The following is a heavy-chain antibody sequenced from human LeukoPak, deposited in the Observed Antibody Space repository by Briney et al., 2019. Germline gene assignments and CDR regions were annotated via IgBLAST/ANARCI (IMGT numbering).Heavy chain of an antibody. CDR1: GFTFRSGA. V-gene: IGHV3-7*01. J-gene: IGHJ3*02. CDR3: ARGNYAFDI. Sequence: PGGSLRLSCAASGFTFRSGAMSWVRQAPGKGLEWVANIKQDGSEKYYVDSVKGRFTISRDNAKNSLYLQMNSLRAEDTTVYYCARGNYAFDIWGQGTMVTVSS. CDR2: IKQDGSEK.